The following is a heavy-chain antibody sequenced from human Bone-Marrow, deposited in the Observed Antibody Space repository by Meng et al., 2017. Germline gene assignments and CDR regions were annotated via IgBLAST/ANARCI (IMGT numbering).Heavy chain of an antibody. D-gene: IGHD7-27*01. CDR1: GFTFSSYA. J-gene: IGHJ4*02. V-gene: IGHV3-30*07. CDR3: ARVAWGFDY. CDR2: ISYDGSNK. Sequence: QVRLVGSGGGVVQPGRSLRLSCAASGFTFSSYAMHWVRQAPGKGLEWVAVISYDGSNKYYADSVKGRFTISRDNSKNTLYLQMNSLTAEDTAIYYCARVAWGFDYWGQGTLVTVSS.